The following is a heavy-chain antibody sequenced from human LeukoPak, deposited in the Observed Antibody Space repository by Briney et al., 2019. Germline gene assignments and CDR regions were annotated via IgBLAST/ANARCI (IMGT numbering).Heavy chain of an antibody. J-gene: IGHJ6*03. D-gene: IGHD3-9*01. Sequence: GGSLRLSCAASGFTFSSYSMNWVRQAPGKGLEWVSYISSSSSTIYYADSVKGRFTISRDNAKNSLYLQMNSLRAEDTAVYYCARDYLTRNYYYMDVWGKGTTVTVSS. CDR1: GFTFSSYS. V-gene: IGHV3-48*04. CDR2: ISSSSSTI. CDR3: ARDYLTRNYYYMDV.